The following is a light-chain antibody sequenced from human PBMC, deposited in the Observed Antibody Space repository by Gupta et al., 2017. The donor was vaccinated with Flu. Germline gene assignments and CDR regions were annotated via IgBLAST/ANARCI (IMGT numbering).Light chain of an antibody. Sequence: DLVMPQSPDSLAVSLGERATINCKSSQSVLYSSNNKNYLAWYQQKPGQPPKLLIYWASTRESGVPDRFSGSGSGTDFTLTISSLQAEDVAVYYCQQYDSTPLTFGGGTKVEIK. V-gene: IGKV4-1*01. J-gene: IGKJ4*02. CDR3: QQYDSTPLT. CDR2: WAS. CDR1: QSVLYSSNNKNY.